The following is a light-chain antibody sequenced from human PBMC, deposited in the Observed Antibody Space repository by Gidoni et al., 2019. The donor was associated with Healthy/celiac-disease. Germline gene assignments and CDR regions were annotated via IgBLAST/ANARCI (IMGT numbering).Light chain of an antibody. J-gene: IGKJ5*01. Sequence: DIQMTPSPSSLSASVGDRVTITCRASKGIRNDLRWYQQKPGKAPKRLIYAASSLQSGVPSRFSGSGSGTEFTLTISSLQPEDFATYYCLQHNSYPSITFGQGTRLEIK. CDR3: LQHNSYPSIT. CDR1: KGIRND. V-gene: IGKV1-17*01. CDR2: AAS.